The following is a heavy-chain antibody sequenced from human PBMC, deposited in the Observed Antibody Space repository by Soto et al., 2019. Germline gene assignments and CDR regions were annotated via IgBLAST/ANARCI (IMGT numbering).Heavy chain of an antibody. Sequence: PGESLKISCQGSGYSFTSYWISWVRQMPGKGLEWVGRIDPSHSYTNYSPSFQGHVTISADKSISTAYLQGSSRKASDTAMYYCASPRGDSYGFDYWGQGTLVTVSS. D-gene: IGHD5-18*01. CDR3: ASPRGDSYGFDY. V-gene: IGHV5-10-1*01. CDR2: IDPSHSYT. CDR1: GYSFTSYW. J-gene: IGHJ4*02.